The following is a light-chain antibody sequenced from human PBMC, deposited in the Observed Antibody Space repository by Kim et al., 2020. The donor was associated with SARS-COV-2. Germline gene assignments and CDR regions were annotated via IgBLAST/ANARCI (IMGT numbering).Light chain of an antibody. CDR3: QKYNSARS. V-gene: IGKV1-27*01. CDR2: AAS. Sequence: DIQMTQSPSSLSASVGDRVTITCRASQGISNYLAWYQQKPGKVPKLLIYAASALQSGVPSRFSGSGSGTDFTLTISSLQPEDVAIYYCQKYNSARSFGGGTKVDIK. CDR1: QGISNY. J-gene: IGKJ4*01.